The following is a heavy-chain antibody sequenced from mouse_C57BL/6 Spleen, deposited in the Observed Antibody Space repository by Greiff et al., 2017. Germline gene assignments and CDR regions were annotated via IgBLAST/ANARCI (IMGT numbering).Heavy chain of an antibody. CDR3: TTRGYSGYFDV. D-gene: IGHD2-3*01. CDR1: GFNIKDDY. V-gene: IGHV14-4*01. CDR2: IDPENGDT. J-gene: IGHJ1*03. Sequence: VQLQQSGAELVRPGASVKLSCTASGFNIKDDYMHWVKQRPEQGLEWIGWIDPENGDTEYASKFQGKATITADTSSNTAYLQLSSLTSEDTAVYYCTTRGYSGYFDVWGTGTTVTVSS.